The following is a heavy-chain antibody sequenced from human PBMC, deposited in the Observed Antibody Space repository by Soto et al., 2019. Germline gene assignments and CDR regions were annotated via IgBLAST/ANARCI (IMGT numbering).Heavy chain of an antibody. CDR3: ARARFGETLLFDY. D-gene: IGHD3-10*02. V-gene: IGHV1-8*01. Sequence: ASVKVSCKASGYTFTSYDINWVRQATGQGLEWMGWMNPNSGNTGYPQKFQGRVTMTRNTSISTAYMELSSLRFEDTAVYYCARARFGETLLFDYWGQGILVTVSS. CDR1: GYTFTSYD. J-gene: IGHJ4*02. CDR2: MNPNSGNT.